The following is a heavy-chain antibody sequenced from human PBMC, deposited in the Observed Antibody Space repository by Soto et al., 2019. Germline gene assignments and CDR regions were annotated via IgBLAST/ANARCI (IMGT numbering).Heavy chain of an antibody. CDR1: GFTFSSYA. CDR2: ISGSGDST. V-gene: IGHV3-23*01. CDR3: ARRGPGTYFDY. D-gene: IGHD6-13*01. Sequence: GGSLRLSCAASGFTFSSYAMNWVRQAPGKGLEWVSVISGSGDSTYYADSVKGRFTISRDNSKNTLYLQMNSLRTEDTAIYYCARRGPGTYFDYWGQGTLVTVSS. J-gene: IGHJ4*02.